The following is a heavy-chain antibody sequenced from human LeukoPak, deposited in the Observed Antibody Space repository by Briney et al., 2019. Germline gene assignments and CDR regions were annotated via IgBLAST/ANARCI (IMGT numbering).Heavy chain of an antibody. CDR2: IGHEGTNK. D-gene: IGHD1-1*01. J-gene: IGHJ4*02. CDR1: GFTFSSSG. CDR3: AKDGHWTFDY. Sequence: GGSLSLSCAASGFTFSSSGMHWSRQAPGKGLAWVAFIGHEGTNKYYADSVKGRFTISRDNSKNTLYLQMNSLRAEDTAVYYCAKDGHWTFDYWGQGTLVTVSS. V-gene: IGHV3-30*02.